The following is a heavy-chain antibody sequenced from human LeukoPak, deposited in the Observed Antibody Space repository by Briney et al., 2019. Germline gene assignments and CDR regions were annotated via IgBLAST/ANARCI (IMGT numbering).Heavy chain of an antibody. D-gene: IGHD5-18*01. Sequence: GASVKVSCKASGYTFTGYYMHWVRQAPGQGLEWMGWINPNSGGTNYAQKLQGRVTMTTDTSTSTAYMELRSLRSDDTAVYYCARDSRDTHRRTYFDYWGQGTLVTVSS. CDR2: INPNSGGT. V-gene: IGHV1-2*02. J-gene: IGHJ4*02. CDR1: GYTFTGYY. CDR3: ARDSRDTHRRTYFDY.